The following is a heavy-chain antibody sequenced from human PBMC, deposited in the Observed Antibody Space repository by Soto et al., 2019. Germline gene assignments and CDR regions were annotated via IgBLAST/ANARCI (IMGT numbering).Heavy chain of an antibody. J-gene: IGHJ6*02. V-gene: IGHV4-31*03. Sequence: QVQLQESGPGLVKPSQTLSLTCTVSGGSISSGGYYWSWIRQHPGKGLEWIGYIYYSGSTYYNPSLKSRVTISVDTSKNQCSLKLSSVTAADTAVYYCAREYYYDSSSYLRGYYGMDVWGQGTTVTVSS. CDR1: GGSISSGGYY. CDR2: IYYSGST. D-gene: IGHD3-22*01. CDR3: AREYYYDSSSYLRGYYGMDV.